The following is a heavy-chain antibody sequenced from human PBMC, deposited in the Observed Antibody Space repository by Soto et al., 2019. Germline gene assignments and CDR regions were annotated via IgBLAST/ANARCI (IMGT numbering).Heavy chain of an antibody. D-gene: IGHD2-2*01. CDR2: IWYDGSNK. J-gene: IGHJ4*02. CDR3: ARDLENIVVVPVAISDY. Sequence: GGSLRLSCAASGFTFSSYGMHWVRQAPGKGLEWVAVIWYDGSNKYCADSVKGRFTISRDNSKNTLYLQMNSLRAEDTAVYYCARDLENIVVVPVAISDYWGQGTLVTVSS. CDR1: GFTFSSYG. V-gene: IGHV3-33*01.